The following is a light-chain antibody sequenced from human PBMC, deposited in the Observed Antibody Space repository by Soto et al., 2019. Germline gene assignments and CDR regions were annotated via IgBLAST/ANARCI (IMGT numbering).Light chain of an antibody. J-gene: IGLJ3*02. CDR1: SGHSSYA. V-gene: IGLV4-69*01. CDR2: LNSDGSH. Sequence: QLVLTQSPSAPASLGASVKLTCTLSSGHSSYAIAWHQQQPEKGPRYLMKLNSDGSHSKGDGIPDRFSGSSSGAERYLTISSLQSEDEADYYCQTWGTGALWVFGGGTKLTVL. CDR3: QTWGTGALWV.